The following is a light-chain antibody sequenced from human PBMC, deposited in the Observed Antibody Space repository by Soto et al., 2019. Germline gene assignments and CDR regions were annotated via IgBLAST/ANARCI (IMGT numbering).Light chain of an antibody. CDR2: GAS. CDR1: QTVSNN. J-gene: IGKJ1*01. V-gene: IGKV3-15*01. Sequence: EIVMTHSPATLSVSPGERATLSCRASQTVSNNLAWYQHKPGQAPRLLIYGASTRAAGIPARFSGSGSGTEFTLTISSLQSEDFAVYYCQQYNTWPWTFGQGTKVEIK. CDR3: QQYNTWPWT.